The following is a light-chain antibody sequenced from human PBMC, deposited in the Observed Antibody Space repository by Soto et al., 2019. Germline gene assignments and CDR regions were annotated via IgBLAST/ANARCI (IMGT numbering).Light chain of an antibody. CDR2: DVS. CDR1: SSDVGGSNY. CDR3: RSYTSSITLYV. Sequence: QSALTQPASVSGSPGQSITISCTGTSSDVGGSNYVSWYQQHPGTAPKLMIYDVSNRPSGVSYRFSGSKSGNTASLTISGLQAEDEADYYCRSYTSSITLYVFGTGTKLTVL. V-gene: IGLV2-14*01. J-gene: IGLJ1*01.